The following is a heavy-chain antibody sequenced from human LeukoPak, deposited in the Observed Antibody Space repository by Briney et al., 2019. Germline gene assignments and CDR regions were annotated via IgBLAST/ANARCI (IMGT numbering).Heavy chain of an antibody. CDR1: GYTFTSYD. J-gene: IGHJ4*02. Sequence: GASVKVYCKASGYTFTSYDIKWVRQATGQGLEWMGWMNPNSGNTGYAQKFQGRVTMTRNTSISTAYMELSSLRSEDTAVYYCARGSTVTRAYYFDHWGQGTLVTVSS. D-gene: IGHD4-17*01. CDR2: MNPNSGNT. V-gene: IGHV1-8*01. CDR3: ARGSTVTRAYYFDH.